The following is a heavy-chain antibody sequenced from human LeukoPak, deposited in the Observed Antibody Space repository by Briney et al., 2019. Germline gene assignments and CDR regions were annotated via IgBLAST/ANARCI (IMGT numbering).Heavy chain of an antibody. J-gene: IGHJ4*02. CDR2: ISSSSSYI. D-gene: IGHD3-10*01. CDR1: GFTFSSYS. V-gene: IGHV3-21*01. Sequence: PGGSLRLSCAASGFTFSSYSMNWVRRAPGKGLEWVSSISSSSSYIYYADSVKGRFTISRDNAKNSLYLQMNSLRAEDTAVYYCARVFHYYGSGSPNLNWGQGTLVTVSS. CDR3: ARVFHYYGSGSPNLN.